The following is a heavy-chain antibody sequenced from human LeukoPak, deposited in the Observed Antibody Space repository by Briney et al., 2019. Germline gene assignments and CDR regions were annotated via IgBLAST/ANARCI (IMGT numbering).Heavy chain of an antibody. V-gene: IGHV3-33*01. CDR3: ARDRGGSIAAAQDV. CDR2: IGYDGSNK. Sequence: AGGSLRLSCAASGFTFSSYGMHWVRQGPGKGREWVAVIGYDGSNKYYADSVKGRFTISRDNSKNTLYLQMNSLRAEDTAVYYCARDRGGSIAAAQDVWGKGTTVTVSS. D-gene: IGHD6-13*01. J-gene: IGHJ6*04. CDR1: GFTFSSYG.